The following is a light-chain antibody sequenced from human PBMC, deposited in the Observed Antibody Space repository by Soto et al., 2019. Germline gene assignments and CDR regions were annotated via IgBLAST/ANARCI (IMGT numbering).Light chain of an antibody. CDR2: DAS. V-gene: IGKV3-15*01. CDR1: QSVSSY. Sequence: EIVLTQSPATLSLSPGERATLSCRASQSVSSYLAWHQHKPGQAPRILMYDASTRATGIPARFSGSGSGTEFTLTISSLQSEDFAVYYCQQYHNWPITFGQGTRLEIK. J-gene: IGKJ5*01. CDR3: QQYHNWPIT.